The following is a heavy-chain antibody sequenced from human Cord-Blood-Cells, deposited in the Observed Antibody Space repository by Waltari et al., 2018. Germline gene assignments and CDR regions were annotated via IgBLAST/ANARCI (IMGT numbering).Heavy chain of an antibody. CDR3: ATLGGSYYFVY. D-gene: IGHD1-26*01. J-gene: IGHJ4*02. CDR1: GYTLTELS. CDR2: FDREDGKT. Sequence: QVQLVQSGAEVKKPGASVKVSCKVSGYTLTELSMHWVRQTPGKGLEWMGGFDREDGKTIYAQKFQGRVTMAEDTSTDAAEMVLSSSRSEDTAGYYWATLGGSYYFVYWGQGTLVTVSS. V-gene: IGHV1-24*01.